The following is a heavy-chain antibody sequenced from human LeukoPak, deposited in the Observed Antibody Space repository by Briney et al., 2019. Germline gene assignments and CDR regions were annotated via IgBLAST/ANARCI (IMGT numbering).Heavy chain of an antibody. Sequence: TSETLSLTCTVSGGSISGSSYYWGWIRQPPGKGLEWIGSIYYSGSTYYNPSLKSRVTISVDTSKNQFSLKLSSVTAADTAVYYCARDEPPTWGLRYWGQGTLVTVSS. J-gene: IGHJ4*02. CDR1: GGSISGSSYY. CDR3: ARDEPPTWGLRY. CDR2: IYYSGST. D-gene: IGHD1-26*01. V-gene: IGHV4-39*07.